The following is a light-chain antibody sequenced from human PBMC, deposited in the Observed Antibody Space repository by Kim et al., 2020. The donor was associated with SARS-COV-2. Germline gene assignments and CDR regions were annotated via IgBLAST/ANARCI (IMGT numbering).Light chain of an antibody. CDR1: QDIRKF. J-gene: IGKJ2*01. CDR2: DAT. V-gene: IGKV1-33*01. Sequence: ASVGDGVTISCQSSQDIRKFLNWFLQKPGTAPRLLIFDATDLHTGVPSRFSASGSGTRFTLTITSLQPEDLGTYFCQQYDRLPYTFGQGTKLEI. CDR3: QQYDRLPYT.